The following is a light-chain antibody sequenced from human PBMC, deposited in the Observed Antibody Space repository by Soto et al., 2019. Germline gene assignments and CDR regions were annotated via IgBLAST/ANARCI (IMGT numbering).Light chain of an antibody. V-gene: IGLV2-11*01. J-gene: IGLJ3*02. CDR3: CSFAGSYTFWV. Sequence: QSALTQPRSVSGSPGQSVTISCTGTSSDVGDYNYVSWYQQYPGKAPKLVIYDVSKRPSRVPDRFSGSKSGNTASLTISGLQAEDEADYYCCSFAGSYTFWVFGGGTKLTVL. CDR2: DVS. CDR1: SSDVGDYNY.